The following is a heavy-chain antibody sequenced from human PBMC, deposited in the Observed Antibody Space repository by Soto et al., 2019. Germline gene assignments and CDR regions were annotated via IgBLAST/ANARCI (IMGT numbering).Heavy chain of an antibody. CDR2: INHSGRT. V-gene: IGHV4-34*01. CDR1: GGSFSGYY. J-gene: IGHJ5*02. D-gene: IGHD5-12*01. CDR3: ARGVWLRLRGCFDP. Sequence: QVQLQQWGAGLLKPSETLSLTCAVYGGSFSGYYWSWIRQPPGKGLEWIGEINHSGRTNYNPSLKSRVTISADTSKNQFSLKLSSVTAADTAVYYCARGVWLRLRGCFDPWGQGTLVTVSS.